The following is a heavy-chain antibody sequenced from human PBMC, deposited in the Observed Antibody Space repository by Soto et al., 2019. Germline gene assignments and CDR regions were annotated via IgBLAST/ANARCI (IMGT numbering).Heavy chain of an antibody. D-gene: IGHD2-21*01. Sequence: GGSLRLSCAASGLTFSSYAMSWVRQAPGKGLEWVSAISGSGGSTYYADSVKGRFTISRDNSKNTLYLQMNSLRAEDTAVYYCANDLPSQTRWRYKFDFPGQRTFDPGSS. CDR3: ANDLPSQTRWRYKFDF. CDR2: ISGSGGST. CDR1: GLTFSSYA. J-gene: IGHJ4*02. V-gene: IGHV3-23*01.